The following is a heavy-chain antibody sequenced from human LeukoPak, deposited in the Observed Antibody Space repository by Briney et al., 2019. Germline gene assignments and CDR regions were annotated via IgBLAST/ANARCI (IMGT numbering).Heavy chain of an antibody. CDR1: GGSISIYY. CDR2: IYTSGST. D-gene: IGHD3-10*01. CDR3: ARGPTESMVRGVITGKFDY. Sequence: PSETLSLTCTVSGGSISIYYWSWIRQPAGKGVEWIGRIYTSGSTNYNPSLKSRVTMSVDTSKNQFSLKLSSVTDADTAVYYCARGPTESMVRGVITGKFDYWGQGTLVTVSS. J-gene: IGHJ4*02. V-gene: IGHV4-4*07.